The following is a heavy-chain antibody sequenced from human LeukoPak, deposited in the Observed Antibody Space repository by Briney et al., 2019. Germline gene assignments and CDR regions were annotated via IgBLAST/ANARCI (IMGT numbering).Heavy chain of an antibody. CDR2: FDPEDGET. CDR3: ATLPAGLVYQGFEY. Sequence: ASVKISCKASGYTFNSYYVHCVRQAPGQGLEWMGGFDPEDGETIYAQKFQGRVTMTEDTSTDTAYMELSSLRSEDTAVYYCATLPAGLVYQGFEYWGQGTLVTVSS. J-gene: IGHJ4*02. D-gene: IGHD6-13*01. V-gene: IGHV1-24*01. CDR1: GYTFNSYY.